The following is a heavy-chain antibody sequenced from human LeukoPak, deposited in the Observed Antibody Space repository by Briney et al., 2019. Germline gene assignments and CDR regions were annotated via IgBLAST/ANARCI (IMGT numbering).Heavy chain of an antibody. J-gene: IGHJ3*02. CDR3: ARSLYYYGADALDI. CDR1: GDSISYFY. V-gene: IGHV4-4*07. Sequence: SETLSLTCSVSGDSISYFYWSWIRQAAGKGLEWIGRFSTSGSTDYNASLKSRVTMSVDTSKNQLSLKLSSVTAADTAVYYCARSLYYYGADALDIWGQGTMVTVSS. D-gene: IGHD3-10*01. CDR2: FSTSGST.